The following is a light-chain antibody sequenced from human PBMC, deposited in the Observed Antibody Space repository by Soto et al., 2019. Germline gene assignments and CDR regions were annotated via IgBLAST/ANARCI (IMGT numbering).Light chain of an antibody. CDR1: GSDVGGYDY. CDR3: SSYAGSTNLV. J-gene: IGLJ3*02. V-gene: IGLV2-8*01. Sequence: QSALTQPPSASGSPGESVTISCTGTGSDVGGYDYVSWYQHHPGRAPKLFIYEVARRPSGVPDRFSGSKSGNTASLTVSGLQADDEADYYCSSYAGSTNLVFGGGTKLTVL. CDR2: EVA.